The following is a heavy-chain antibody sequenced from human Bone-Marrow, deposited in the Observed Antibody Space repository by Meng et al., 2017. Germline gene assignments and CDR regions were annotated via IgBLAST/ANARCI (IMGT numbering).Heavy chain of an antibody. J-gene: IGHJ4*02. CDR1: GLPFSSYA. D-gene: IGHD1-26*01. Sequence: EVQLVVSGGGLVQPGGSLRLSCAASGLPFSSYAMSWVRQAPGEGLEWLSAITGSGGSTYYADSVKGRFTISRDNSKNTLYLQMNSLRAEDTAIYYCGKQYSGSYEYWGQGTLVTVSS. CDR3: GKQYSGSYEY. V-gene: IGHV3-23*04. CDR2: ITGSGGST.